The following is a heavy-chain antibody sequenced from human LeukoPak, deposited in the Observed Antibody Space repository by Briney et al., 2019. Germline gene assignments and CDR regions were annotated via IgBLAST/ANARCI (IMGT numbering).Heavy chain of an antibody. Sequence: GASVKVSCKASGYTFTSYAMHWVRQAPGQRLEWMGWINAGNGNTKYSQKFQGRVTITRDTSASTAYMELSSLRSEDTAVYYCARSYYDFWSGYSRLELDWFDHWGQGTLVTVSS. CDR2: INAGNGNT. D-gene: IGHD3-3*01. V-gene: IGHV1-3*01. CDR1: GYTFTSYA. CDR3: ARSYYDFWSGYSRLELDWFDH. J-gene: IGHJ5*02.